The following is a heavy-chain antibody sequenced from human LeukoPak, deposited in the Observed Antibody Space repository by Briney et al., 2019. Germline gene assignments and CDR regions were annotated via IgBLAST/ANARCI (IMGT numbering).Heavy chain of an antibody. CDR1: GFTFTRSA. V-gene: IGHV1-58*02. Sequence: GASVKVSCKASGFTFTRSAMQWVRQARGQRLEWIGWIVVGSGNTNYAQRFQERVTITRDMSTSTAYMELSSLRSEDTAVYYCAADRAGPEAFDIWGQGTVVTVSS. D-gene: IGHD1-14*01. CDR2: IVVGSGNT. CDR3: AADRAGPEAFDI. J-gene: IGHJ3*02.